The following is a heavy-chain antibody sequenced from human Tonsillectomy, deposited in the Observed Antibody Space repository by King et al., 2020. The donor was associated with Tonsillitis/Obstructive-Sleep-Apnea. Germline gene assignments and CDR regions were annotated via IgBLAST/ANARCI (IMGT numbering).Heavy chain of an antibody. D-gene: IGHD6-19*01. Sequence: VQLVESGAEVKKPGASVKVSCQASGYTFTSYGISWVRQAPGQGLEWMGWISAYNGNTNYAQKHQGRVTMTTDTSTSTASMELRSLRSDDTAVYYCARIAVAGHYYYYGMDVWGQGTTVTVSS. V-gene: IGHV1-18*01. CDR1: GYTFTSYG. CDR3: ARIAVAGHYYYYGMDV. J-gene: IGHJ6*02. CDR2: ISAYNGNT.